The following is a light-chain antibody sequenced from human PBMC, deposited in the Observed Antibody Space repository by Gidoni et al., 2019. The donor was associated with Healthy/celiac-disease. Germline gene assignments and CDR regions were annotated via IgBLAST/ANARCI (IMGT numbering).Light chain of an antibody. CDR1: QSISSY. CDR3: QQSYSTPWT. V-gene: IGKV1-39*01. CDR2: AAS. Sequence: PSSLSASVGDRVTITCRASQSISSYLNWYQQKPGKAPKLLIYAASSLQSGVPSRFSGSGSGTDFTLTISSLQPEDFATYYCQQSYSTPWTFGQGTKVEIK. J-gene: IGKJ1*01.